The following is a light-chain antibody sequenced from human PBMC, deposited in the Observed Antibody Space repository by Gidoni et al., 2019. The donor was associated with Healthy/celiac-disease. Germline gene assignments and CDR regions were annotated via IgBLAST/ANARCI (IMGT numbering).Light chain of an antibody. CDR1: QSISSY. CDR3: QQSYSTPWT. V-gene: IGKV1-39*01. CDR2: AAS. Sequence: PSSLSASVGDRVTITCRASQSISSYLNWYQQKPGKAPKLLIYAASSLQSGVPSRFSGSGSGTDFTLTISSLQPEDFATYYCQQSYSTPWTFGQGTKVEIK. J-gene: IGKJ1*01.